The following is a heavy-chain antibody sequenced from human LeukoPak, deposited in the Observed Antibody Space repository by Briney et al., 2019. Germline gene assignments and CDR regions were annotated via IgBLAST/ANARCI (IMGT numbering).Heavy chain of an antibody. V-gene: IGHV1-8*02. D-gene: IGHD3-22*01. CDR1: GGTFSSYA. CDR2: MNPNSGNT. J-gene: IGHJ3*02. Sequence: ASVKVSCKASGGTFSSYAISWVRQAPGQGLEWMGWMNPNSGNTGYAQKFQGRVTMTRNTSISTAYMELSSLRSEDTAVYYCALYYYDSSGYYYDPFDIWGQGTMVTVSS. CDR3: ALYYYDSSGYYYDPFDI.